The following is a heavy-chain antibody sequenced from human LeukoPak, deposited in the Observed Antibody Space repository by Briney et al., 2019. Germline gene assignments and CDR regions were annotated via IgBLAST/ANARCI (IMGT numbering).Heavy chain of an antibody. CDR2: FDPVEGDT. CDR3: AVTLEGRGRWEEIDY. D-gene: IGHD1-26*01. Sequence: PVASVKVSCKVSGYTLTELSMHWVRQAPGKGPEWMGGFDPVEGDTIYAQKFQGRVTMTEDTSTDTAYMELSSLRSDDAAVYYCAVTLEGRGRWEEIDYWGQGTLVTVSS. CDR1: GYTLTELS. V-gene: IGHV1-24*01. J-gene: IGHJ4*02.